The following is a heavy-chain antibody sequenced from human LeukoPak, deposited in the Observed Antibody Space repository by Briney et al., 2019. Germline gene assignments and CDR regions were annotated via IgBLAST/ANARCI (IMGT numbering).Heavy chain of an antibody. CDR1: GFTFGSFW. Sequence: GGSLRLSCTASGFTFGSFWMTWVRQSPGKGLEWAAHINQDGSDKYYVDSLKGRFTISRDNAKNSLYLQMNSLRAEDTAVYYCARGGYTTSYFWVYWGQGTRVTVSS. J-gene: IGHJ4*02. D-gene: IGHD6-13*01. V-gene: IGHV3-7*01. CDR2: INQDGSDK. CDR3: ARGGYTTSYFWVY.